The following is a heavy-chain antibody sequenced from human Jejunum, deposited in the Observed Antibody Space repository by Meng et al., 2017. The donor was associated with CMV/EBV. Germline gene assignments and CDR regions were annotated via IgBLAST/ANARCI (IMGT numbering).Heavy chain of an antibody. J-gene: IGHJ4*02. CDR2: INPSTANP. CDR1: GYMVPRYP. Sequence: VSCKATGYMVPRYPIHWVRQAPCQGLEWLGMINPSTANPTYTEKFQGRVTMTSDTSTSTVYMEMSSLRAEDTAIYYCARDSPLVYWGQGTLVTVSS. V-gene: IGHV1-46*01. CDR3: ARDSPLVY.